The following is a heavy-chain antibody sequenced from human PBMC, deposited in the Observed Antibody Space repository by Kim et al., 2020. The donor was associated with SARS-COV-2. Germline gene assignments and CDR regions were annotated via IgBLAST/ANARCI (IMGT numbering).Heavy chain of an antibody. J-gene: IGHJ4*02. CDR1: GGSISSSSYY. V-gene: IGHV4-39*01. CDR2: IYYSGST. Sequence: SETLSLTCTVSGGSISSSSYYWGWIRQPPGKGLEWIGSIYYSGSTYYNPSLKSRVTISVDTSKNQFSLKLSSVTAADTAVYYCARQESGGLFDYWGQGTLVTVSS. CDR3: ARQESGGLFDY. D-gene: IGHD2-15*01.